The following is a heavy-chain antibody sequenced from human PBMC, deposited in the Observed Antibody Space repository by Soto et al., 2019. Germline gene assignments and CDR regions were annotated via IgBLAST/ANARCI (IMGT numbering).Heavy chain of an antibody. Sequence: QVQLVESGGGVVQPGRSLRLSCVASGFTFSSYAMHWVRQAPGKGLEWVAVISYDGSNKYYADSVKGRFTISRDNSKNTLYLQMNSLRPEDTAVYSCARAADGSSSSKGGVDYWGQGTLVTVSS. V-gene: IGHV3-30-3*01. CDR1: GFTFSSYA. J-gene: IGHJ4*02. CDR3: ARAADGSSSSKGGVDY. D-gene: IGHD6-6*01. CDR2: ISYDGSNK.